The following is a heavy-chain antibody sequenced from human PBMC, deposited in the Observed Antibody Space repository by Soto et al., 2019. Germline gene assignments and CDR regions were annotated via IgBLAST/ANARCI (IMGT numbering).Heavy chain of an antibody. J-gene: IGHJ2*01. CDR2: IRSKANSYVT. V-gene: IGHV3-73*02. Sequence: EVQLVESGGGLVQPGGSLKLSCAASGFTFCGSAMHWVRQASGKGLEWVGRIRSKANSYVTAYAASVKGRFTISRDDSKSTSYLQMMSLKTEDTAVYYCSSHDYGGDWYFDLWGRGTLVTVSS. CDR1: GFTFCGSA. D-gene: IGHD4-17*01. CDR3: SSHDYGGDWYFDL.